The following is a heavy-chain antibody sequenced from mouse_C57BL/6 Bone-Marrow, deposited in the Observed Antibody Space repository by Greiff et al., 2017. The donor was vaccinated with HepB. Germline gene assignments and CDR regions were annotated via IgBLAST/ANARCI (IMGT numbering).Heavy chain of an antibody. V-gene: IGHV5-16*01. Sequence: EVQLVESEGGLVQPGSSMKLSCTASGFTFSDYYMAWVRQVPEKGLEWVANINYDGSSTYYLDSLKSRFIISRDNAKNILYLQMSSLKSEDTATYYCARVGYDYDGFAYWGQGTLVTVSA. CDR1: GFTFSDYY. D-gene: IGHD2-4*01. J-gene: IGHJ3*01. CDR3: ARVGYDYDGFAY. CDR2: INYDGSST.